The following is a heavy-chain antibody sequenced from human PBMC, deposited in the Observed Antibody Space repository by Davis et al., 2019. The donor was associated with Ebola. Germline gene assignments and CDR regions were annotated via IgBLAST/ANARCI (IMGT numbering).Heavy chain of an antibody. V-gene: IGHV1-24*01. J-gene: IGHJ6*02. CDR3: ARDNCSSTSCYFSYGMDV. Sequence: ASVKVSCKASGYTLTELSMHWVRQAPGKGLEWMGGFDPEDGETIYAQKFQGRVTMTEDTSTDTAYMELSSLRSEDTAVYYCARDNCSSTSCYFSYGMDVWGQGTTVTVSS. CDR2: FDPEDGET. D-gene: IGHD2-2*01. CDR1: GYTLTELS.